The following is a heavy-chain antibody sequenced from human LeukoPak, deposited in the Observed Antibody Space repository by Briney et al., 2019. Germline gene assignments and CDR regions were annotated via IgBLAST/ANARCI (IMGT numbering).Heavy chain of an antibody. CDR2: ISYSGST. CDR1: GGSISSYY. CDR3: ARTNYGSGSHYNENFDY. D-gene: IGHD3-10*01. V-gene: IGHV4-59*01. J-gene: IGHJ4*02. Sequence: PSETLSLTCTVSGGSISSYYWSWIRQPPGKGLEWIGYISYSGSTNYNPSLKSRVTISVDTSKNQFSLKLNSMTAADTAVYYCARTNYGSGSHYNENFDYWGQGTLVTVSS.